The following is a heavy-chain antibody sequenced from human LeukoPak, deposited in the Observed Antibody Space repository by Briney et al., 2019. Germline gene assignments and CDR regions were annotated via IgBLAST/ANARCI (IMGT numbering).Heavy chain of an antibody. Sequence: AGGSLRLSCAASGFTFGSYAMSWVRQAPGKGLEWVSAVSGSGGSTYYADSVKGRFTISRDNSKNTLYLQMNSLRAEDTAVYYCAKVVDVIVATISQKRPYYFDYWGQGTLVTVSS. D-gene: IGHD3-16*02. CDR2: VSGSGGST. CDR3: AKVVDVIVATISQKRPYYFDY. V-gene: IGHV3-23*01. J-gene: IGHJ4*02. CDR1: GFTFGSYA.